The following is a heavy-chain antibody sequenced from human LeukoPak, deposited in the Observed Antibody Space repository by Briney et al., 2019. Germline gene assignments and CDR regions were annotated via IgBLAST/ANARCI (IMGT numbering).Heavy chain of an antibody. D-gene: IGHD3-9*01. V-gene: IGHV1-18*01. CDR2: ISAYNGNT. CDR3: ARSDILTGYSDNFDY. J-gene: IGHJ4*02. Sequence: GASVKVSRKASGYTFTSYGISWVRQAPGQGLEWMGWISAYNGNTNYAQKLQGRVTMTTDTSTSTAYMELRSLRSDDTAVYYCARSDILTGYSDNFDYWGQGTLVTVSS. CDR1: GYTFTSYG.